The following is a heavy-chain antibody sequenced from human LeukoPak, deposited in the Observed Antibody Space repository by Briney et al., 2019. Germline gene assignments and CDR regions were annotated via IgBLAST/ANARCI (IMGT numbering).Heavy chain of an antibody. CDR3: TADGIAAAGSRADY. Sequence: GGSLRLSCEASGFRFGGFWMNWVRQVPGKGPERVANINQDGSEKLYVDSVKGRFTISRDNAKNSLYLQMNSLRVEDTSVYYCTADGIAAAGSRADYWGQGTLVTVSS. CDR2: INQDGSEK. CDR1: GFRFGGFW. D-gene: IGHD6-13*01. J-gene: IGHJ4*02. V-gene: IGHV3-7*01.